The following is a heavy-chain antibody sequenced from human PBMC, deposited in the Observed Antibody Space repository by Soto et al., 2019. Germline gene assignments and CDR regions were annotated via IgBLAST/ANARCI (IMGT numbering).Heavy chain of an antibody. CDR2: ISAYNGNT. Sequence: GASVKVSCKASGYTFTSYGISWVRQAPGQGLEWMGWISAYNGNTNYAEKLQGRVTMTTDTSTSTAYMELRGLRSDDTAVYYCARVRQLVGYFHYYMDVWGNGTTVPVAS. D-gene: IGHD6-6*01. J-gene: IGHJ6*03. CDR3: ARVRQLVGYFHYYMDV. CDR1: GYTFTSYG. V-gene: IGHV1-18*01.